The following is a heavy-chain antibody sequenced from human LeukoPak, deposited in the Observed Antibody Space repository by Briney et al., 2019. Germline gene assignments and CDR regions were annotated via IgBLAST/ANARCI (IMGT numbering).Heavy chain of an antibody. CDR3: ARDLYGATTFDY. J-gene: IGHJ4*02. CDR1: GGTFSSYD. D-gene: IGHD1-26*01. V-gene: IGHV1-2*02. CDR2: INPNSGGT. Sequence: ASVKVSCKASGGTFSSYDISWVRQAPGQGLEWMGWINPNSGGTNYAQKFQGRVTMTRDTSISTAYMELSRLRSDDTAVYYCARDLYGATTFDYWGQGSLVTVSS.